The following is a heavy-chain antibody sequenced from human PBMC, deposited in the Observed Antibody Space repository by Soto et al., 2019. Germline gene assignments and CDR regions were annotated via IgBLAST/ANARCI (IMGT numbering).Heavy chain of an antibody. CDR1: GDSISGSRHF. Sequence: QVQLQQSGPGRVKPSETLSLTCSVSGDSISGSRHFWGWVRQPPGKGLEWIGSIYSSGTTYHNPSLKSRVTISVDASDNQFSLKLRSVTDADTAVYYCASHSPVQWMADNWFDPWGQGTLVNVSS. D-gene: IGHD1-1*01. V-gene: IGHV4-39*01. CDR3: ASHSPVQWMADNWFDP. CDR2: IYSSGTT. J-gene: IGHJ5*02.